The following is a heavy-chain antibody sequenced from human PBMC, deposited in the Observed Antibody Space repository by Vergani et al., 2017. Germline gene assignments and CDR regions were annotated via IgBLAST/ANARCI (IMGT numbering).Heavy chain of an antibody. J-gene: IGHJ4*02. CDR1: GDSISSYY. CDR3: ASSNCSSTSCPGEIDY. D-gene: IGHD2-2*01. CDR2: IYYSGST. V-gene: IGHV4-59*01. Sequence: QVQLQESGPGLVKPSETLSLTCTVSGDSISSYYWSWIRQPPGKGLEWIGYIYYSGSTNYNPSLKSRVTISVDTSKNQFSLKLSSVTAADTAVYYCASSNCSSTSCPGEIDYWGQGTLVTVSS.